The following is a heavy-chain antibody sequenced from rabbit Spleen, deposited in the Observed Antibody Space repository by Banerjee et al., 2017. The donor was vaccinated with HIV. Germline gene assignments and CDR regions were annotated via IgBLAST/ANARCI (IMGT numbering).Heavy chain of an antibody. CDR2: IYPDYGST. CDR3: ARDQYVSSRGYFNL. D-gene: IGHD1-1*01. V-gene: IGHV1S47*01. CDR1: GIDFSSYG. Sequence: QEQLVESGGGLVTLGGSLKLSCKASGIDFSSYGISWVHQAPGKGLEWIAYIYPDYGSTNYASWVNGRFTISLDNAQNTVFLQMTSLTAADTATYFCARDQYVSSRGYFNLWGQGTLVTVS. J-gene: IGHJ4*01.